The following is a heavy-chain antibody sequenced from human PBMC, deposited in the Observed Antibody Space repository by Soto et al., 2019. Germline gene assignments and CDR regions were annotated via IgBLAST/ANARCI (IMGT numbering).Heavy chain of an antibody. V-gene: IGHV3-23*01. CDR2: ISGSGGST. Sequence: GGSLRLSCAASGFTFSSYAMSWVRQAPGKGLEWVSAISGSGGSTYYADSVKGRFTISRDNSKNTLYLQMNSLRAEDTAVYYCAKVYGIDYYDSSGYYRESDFHYYGMDVWGQGTTVTVSS. D-gene: IGHD3-22*01. J-gene: IGHJ6*02. CDR3: AKVYGIDYYDSSGYYRESDFHYYGMDV. CDR1: GFTFSSYA.